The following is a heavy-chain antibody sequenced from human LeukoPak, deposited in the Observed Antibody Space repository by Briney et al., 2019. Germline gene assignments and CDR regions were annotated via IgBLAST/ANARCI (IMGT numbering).Heavy chain of an antibody. CDR2: SNAGNGNT. Sequence: ASVKVSCKASGYTFTSYAMHWVRQAPGQRLEWMGWSNAGNGNTKYSQEFQGRVTITRDTSASTAYMELSSLRSEDMAVYYCARTRLFHYDFWGGYYGHMDVWGKGTTVTVSS. J-gene: IGHJ6*03. CDR3: ARTRLFHYDFWGGYYGHMDV. V-gene: IGHV1-3*02. CDR1: GYTFTSYA. D-gene: IGHD3-3*01.